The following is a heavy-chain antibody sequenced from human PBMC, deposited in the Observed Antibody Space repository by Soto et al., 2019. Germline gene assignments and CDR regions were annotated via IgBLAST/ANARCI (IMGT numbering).Heavy chain of an antibody. Sequence: GESLKISCKGSGYSFTSYWIVWVRQMPGKGLEWMGIIYPGDSDTRYSPSFQGQVTISADKSISTAYLQWSSLKASDTAMYYCARRSSSWYDYYYYGMDVWGQGTTVTVYS. CDR1: GYSFTSYW. CDR3: ARRSSSWYDYYYYGMDV. D-gene: IGHD6-13*01. J-gene: IGHJ6*02. CDR2: IYPGDSDT. V-gene: IGHV5-51*01.